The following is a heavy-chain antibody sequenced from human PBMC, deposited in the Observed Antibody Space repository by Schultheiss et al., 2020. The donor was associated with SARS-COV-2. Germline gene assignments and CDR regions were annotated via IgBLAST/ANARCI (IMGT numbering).Heavy chain of an antibody. CDR3: ARAIAAAGIWFDP. J-gene: IGHJ5*02. D-gene: IGHD6-13*01. CDR2: IYYSGGT. Sequence: SETLSLTCTVSGGSVSSGSYYWSWIRQPPGKGLEWIGYIYYSGGTNYNPSLKSRVTISVDTSKNQFSLKLSSVTAADTAVYYCARAIAAAGIWFDPWGQGTLVTVSS. V-gene: IGHV4-61*01. CDR1: GGSVSSGSYY.